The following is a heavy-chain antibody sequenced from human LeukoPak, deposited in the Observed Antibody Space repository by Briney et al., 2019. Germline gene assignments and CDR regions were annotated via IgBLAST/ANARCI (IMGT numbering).Heavy chain of an antibody. CDR3: ARGRLYDSSGYSIDY. Sequence: SGTLSLTCAVYGGSFSGYYWSWIRQPPGKGLEWIGEINHSGSTNYNPSLKSRVTISVDTSKNQFSLKLSSVTAADTAVYYCARGRLYDSSGYSIDYWGQGTLVTVSS. V-gene: IGHV4-34*01. CDR2: INHSGST. J-gene: IGHJ4*02. CDR1: GGSFSGYY. D-gene: IGHD3-22*01.